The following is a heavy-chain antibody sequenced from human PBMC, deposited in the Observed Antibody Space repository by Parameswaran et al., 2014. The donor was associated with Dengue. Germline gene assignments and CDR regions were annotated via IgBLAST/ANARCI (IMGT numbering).Heavy chain of an antibody. CDR2: IYWNDDK. D-gene: IGHD5-12*01. V-gene: IGHV2-5*01. J-gene: IGHJ4*02. CDR3: AHISGYGFDY. Sequence: VRQAPGKALEWLALIYWNDDKRYSPSLKSRLTITKDTSKNQVVLTMTNMDPVDTATYYCAHISGYGFDYWGQGTLVTVSS.